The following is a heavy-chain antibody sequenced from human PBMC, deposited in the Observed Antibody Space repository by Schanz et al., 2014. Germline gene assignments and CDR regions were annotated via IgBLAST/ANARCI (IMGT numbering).Heavy chain of an antibody. CDR2: ISSSSIYT. Sequence: QVQLVESGGTLVKPGGSLRLSCVVSGFTFSDYYMSWIRQAPGKGLEWVSYISSSSIYTNYADSVKGRFTISRDNAKNSLYLQMNSLRAEDTAVYYCAKEKGDCSSTSCSYYFDYWGQGTLVTVSS. D-gene: IGHD2-2*01. V-gene: IGHV3-11*06. J-gene: IGHJ4*02. CDR1: GFTFSDYY. CDR3: AKEKGDCSSTSCSYYFDY.